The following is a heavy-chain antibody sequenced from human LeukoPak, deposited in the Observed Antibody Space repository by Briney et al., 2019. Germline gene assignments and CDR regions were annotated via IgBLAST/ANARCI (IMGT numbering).Heavy chain of an antibody. CDR3: ARYALSGAFDI. Sequence: GGSLTLTCAASGFTFSSYWMSWVRQAPGKGLEWVAHIKQGGSEKYSVDSVKGRFTISRDNAKNSLYLQMNSLRAEDTAVDYCARYALSGAFDIWGQGTMVTVSS. D-gene: IGHD1-26*01. CDR1: GFTFSSYW. J-gene: IGHJ3*02. CDR2: IKQGGSEK. V-gene: IGHV3-7*01.